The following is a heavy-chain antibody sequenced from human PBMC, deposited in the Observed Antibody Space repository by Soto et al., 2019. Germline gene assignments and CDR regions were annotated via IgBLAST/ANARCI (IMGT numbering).Heavy chain of an antibody. CDR3: ARDQTPYCSSTSCYPNWFDP. D-gene: IGHD2-2*01. J-gene: IGHJ5*02. V-gene: IGHV1-18*01. CDR2: ICAYNGNT. Sequence: QVQLVQSGAEVKKPGASVEVSCKASGYTFTSYGISWVRQAPGQGLEWMGWICAYNGNTNYAQKLQGRVTMTTDTSTSTAYMELRSLRSDDTAVYYCARDQTPYCSSTSCYPNWFDPWGQGTLVTVSS. CDR1: GYTFTSYG.